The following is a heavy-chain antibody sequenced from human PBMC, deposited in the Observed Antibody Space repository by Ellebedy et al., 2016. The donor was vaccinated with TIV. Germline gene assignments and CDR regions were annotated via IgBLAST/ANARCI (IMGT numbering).Heavy chain of an antibody. CDR1: GGSISSYY. CDR2: IYTSGST. Sequence: SETLSLTCTVSGGSISSYYWNWIRQPPGKGLEWIGRIYTSGSTNYNPSLKSRVTMSVDTSKNQFSLKLSSVTAADTAVYYCARGVSVGGYGDSFDYWGQGTLVTVSS. CDR3: ARGVSVGGYGDSFDY. J-gene: IGHJ4*02. V-gene: IGHV4-4*07. D-gene: IGHD4-17*01.